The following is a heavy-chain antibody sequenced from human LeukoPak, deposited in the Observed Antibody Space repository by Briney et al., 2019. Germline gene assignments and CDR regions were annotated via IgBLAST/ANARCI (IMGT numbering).Heavy chain of an antibody. CDR2: IYYSGIT. D-gene: IGHD5-18*01. J-gene: IGHJ4*02. CDR3: ARQAADTAMRDN. Sequence: SETLSLTCTVSSGSIISYYWSWIRQPPGKGLEWIGYIYYSGITEYSPSLKGRVTISVETSKNQFSLRLSSVTAADAAVYYCARQAADTAMRDNWGQGTLVTVSS. CDR1: SGSIISYY. V-gene: IGHV4-59*08.